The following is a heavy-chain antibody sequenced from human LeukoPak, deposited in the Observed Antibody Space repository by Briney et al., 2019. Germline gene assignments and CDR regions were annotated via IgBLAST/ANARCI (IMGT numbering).Heavy chain of an antibody. CDR3: ESGNYGGNSEDYFDY. D-gene: IGHD4-23*01. Sequence: SSETLSLTCAVYGGSFSGYYWSWIRQPPGKGLEWIGEINHSGSTNYNPSLKSRVTISVDTSKNQFSLKLSSVTAADTAVYYCESGNYGGNSEDYFDYWGQGTLVTVSS. J-gene: IGHJ4*02. CDR2: INHSGST. V-gene: IGHV4-34*01. CDR1: GGSFSGYY.